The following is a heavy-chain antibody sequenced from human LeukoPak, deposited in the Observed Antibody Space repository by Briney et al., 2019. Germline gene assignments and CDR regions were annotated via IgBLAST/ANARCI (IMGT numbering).Heavy chain of an antibody. D-gene: IGHD3-3*01. Sequence: SVKVSCKASGGTFSSYAISWVRQAPGQGLEWMGGIIPIFGTANYAQKFQGRVTITADESTSTVYMELSSLRSEDPAVYYCAREAITIFGVVRTQTTYGPHRFDPWGQGTLVTVSS. CDR1: GGTFSSYA. CDR3: AREAITIFGVVRTQTTYGPHRFDP. J-gene: IGHJ5*02. CDR2: IIPIFGTA. V-gene: IGHV1-69*13.